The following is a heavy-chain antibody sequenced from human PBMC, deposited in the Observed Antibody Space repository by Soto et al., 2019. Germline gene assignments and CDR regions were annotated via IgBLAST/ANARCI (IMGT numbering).Heavy chain of an antibody. Sequence: EVQLVESGGGLVKPGGSLRLSCAASGFTFSSYSMKWVRQAPGKGLEWVSSISSSSSYIYYADSVKGRFTISRDNAKNSLYLQMNSLRAEDTAVYYCARAGRAEYIWGSYRPGDDAFDIWGQGTMVTVSS. J-gene: IGHJ3*02. CDR3: ARAGRAEYIWGSYRPGDDAFDI. D-gene: IGHD3-16*02. V-gene: IGHV3-21*01. CDR2: ISSSSSYI. CDR1: GFTFSSYS.